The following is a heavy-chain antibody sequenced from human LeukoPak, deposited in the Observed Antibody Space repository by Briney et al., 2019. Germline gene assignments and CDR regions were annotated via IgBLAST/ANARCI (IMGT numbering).Heavy chain of an antibody. J-gene: IGHJ4*02. Sequence: ASVKVSCKASGYTFTSYDINWVRQATGQGLEWMGWMNPKSGNTGYAQKFQGRVTMTRNTSISTAYMELSSLRSEDTAVYYCARISGMVRGEDFDYWGQGTLVTVSS. D-gene: IGHD3-10*01. CDR3: ARISGMVRGEDFDY. CDR1: GYTFTSYD. V-gene: IGHV1-8*01. CDR2: MNPKSGNT.